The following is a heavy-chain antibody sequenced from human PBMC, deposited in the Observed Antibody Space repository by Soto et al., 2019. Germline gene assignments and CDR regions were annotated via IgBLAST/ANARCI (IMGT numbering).Heavy chain of an antibody. J-gene: IGHJ6*02. CDR2: IIPIFATA. D-gene: IGHD6-13*01. V-gene: IGHV1-69*12. Sequence: QVQLVQSGAEVKKPGSSVKVSCKASGGTFSSYAISWVRQAPGQGLEWMGGIIPIFATANYAQKFQGRVTITAEESTSTAYMELSSLRSEATAVYYCASPPSSSRYYYGMDVWGQGTTVTVSS. CDR3: ASPPSSSRYYYGMDV. CDR1: GGTFSSYA.